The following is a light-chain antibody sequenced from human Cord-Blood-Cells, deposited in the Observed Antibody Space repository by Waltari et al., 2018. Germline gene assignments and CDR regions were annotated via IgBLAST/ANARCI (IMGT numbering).Light chain of an antibody. CDR1: SAPVGGSNY. CDR2: EVS. Sequence: QPALTHPPSAYGSPGQSVTISCTGTSAPVGGSNYASWYQQHTGKAPKLMIYEVSKRPSGLPTRFSGSKSGNTASLTVSGLQAEDEADYYCSSYAGSNNYVFGSGTKVTVL. V-gene: IGLV2-8*01. J-gene: IGLJ1*01. CDR3: SSYAGSNNYV.